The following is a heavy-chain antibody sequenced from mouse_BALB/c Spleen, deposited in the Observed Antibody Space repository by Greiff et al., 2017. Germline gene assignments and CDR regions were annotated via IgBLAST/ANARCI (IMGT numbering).Heavy chain of an antibody. CDR3: ARQDYGSSFDY. CDR1: GFTFSSFG. Sequence: EVMLVESGGDLVQPGGSRKLSCAASGFTFSSFGMHWVRQAPEKGLEWVAYISSGSSTIYYADTVKGRFTISRDNPKNTLFLQMTSLRSEDTAMYYCARQDYGSSFDYWGQGTTLTVSS. CDR2: ISSGSSTI. J-gene: IGHJ2*01. D-gene: IGHD1-1*01. V-gene: IGHV5-17*02.